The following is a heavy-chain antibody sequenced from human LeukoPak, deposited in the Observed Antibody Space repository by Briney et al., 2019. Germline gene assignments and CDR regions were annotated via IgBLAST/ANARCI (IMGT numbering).Heavy chain of an antibody. CDR2: INPNSGGT. D-gene: IGHD6-13*01. CDR1: GYTFTGYY. J-gene: IGHJ4*02. V-gene: IGHV1-2*02. Sequence: ASVKVSCKASGYTFTGYYMHWVRQAPGQGLEWMGWINPNSGGTNYAQKFQGRVTMTRDTSISTAYMELSSLRSEDTAVYYCARGVAAAGETYFDYWGQGTLVTVSS. CDR3: ARGVAAAGETYFDY.